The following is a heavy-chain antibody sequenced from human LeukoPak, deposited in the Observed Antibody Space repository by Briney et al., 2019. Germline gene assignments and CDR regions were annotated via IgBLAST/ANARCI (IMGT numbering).Heavy chain of an antibody. V-gene: IGHV1-46*01. J-gene: IGHJ4*02. CDR2: IYPSDGST. CDR1: GYSFTSNY. Sequence: ASVKVSCKASGYSFTSNYIHWVRQAPGQGLEWMGMIYPSDGSTSYARKFQGRVTVTRDTSTSTVRMELSGLRSEDTAVYYCARDQEAFDYWGQGTLVTVSS. CDR3: ARDQEAFDY.